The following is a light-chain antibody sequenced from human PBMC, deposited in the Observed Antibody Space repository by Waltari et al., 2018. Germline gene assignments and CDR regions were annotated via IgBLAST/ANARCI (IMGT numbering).Light chain of an antibody. CDR2: RNN. J-gene: IGLJ3*02. CDR3: AAWDDSLSGWV. Sequence: QSVLTQPPSASGTPGQGVTISCSGSSSNIGDNYVYWYQQFPGTSPKLLIHRNNHRPAWFPDRFSGSKSVTSAFLVISGLRSEDEADYPCAAWDDSLSGWVFGGGTKLTVL. CDR1: SSNIGDNY. V-gene: IGLV1-47*01.